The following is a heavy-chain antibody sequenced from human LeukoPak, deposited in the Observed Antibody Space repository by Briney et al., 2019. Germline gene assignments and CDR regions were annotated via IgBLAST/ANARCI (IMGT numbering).Heavy chain of an antibody. V-gene: IGHV4-34*01. CDR1: GGSFSGYY. CDR2: INHSGST. J-gene: IGHJ4*02. Sequence: SETLSLTCAVYGGSFSGYYWSWIRQPPGKGLEWIGEINHSGSTNYNPSLKSRVTISVDTSKNQFSLKLSSVTAADTAVYYCASGSYLYYFDYWGQGTLVTVSS. D-gene: IGHD1-26*01. CDR3: ASGSYLYYFDY.